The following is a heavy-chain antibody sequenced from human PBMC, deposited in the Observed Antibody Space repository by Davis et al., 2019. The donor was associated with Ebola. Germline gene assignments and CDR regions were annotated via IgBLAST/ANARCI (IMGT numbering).Heavy chain of an antibody. D-gene: IGHD5-12*01. J-gene: IGHJ4*02. Sequence: PGGSLRLSCAASGFTFSSYAMSWVRQAPGKGLEWVSAISGSGGSTYYADSVKGRFTISRDNAKNSLYLQMNSLRAEDTAVYYCAREGYIVATYDYWGQGTLVTVSS. CDR2: ISGSGGST. CDR1: GFTFSSYA. CDR3: AREGYIVATYDY. V-gene: IGHV3-23*01.